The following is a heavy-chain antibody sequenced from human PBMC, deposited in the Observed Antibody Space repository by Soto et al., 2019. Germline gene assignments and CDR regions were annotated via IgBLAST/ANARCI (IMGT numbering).Heavy chain of an antibody. V-gene: IGHV3-9*01. CDR2: INWNSGSI. J-gene: IGHJ1*01. D-gene: IGHD6-13*01. CDR3: VKDESINWYSGHFRH. CDR1: GFTFDDYA. Sequence: GGSLRLSCAASGFTFDDYAMHWVRQVAGKGLEWVSGINWNSGSIGYGDSVKGRFAISRDNAKNSLHLQMNSLSAEDTAFYYCVKDESINWYSGHFRHWGQGTLVTVSS.